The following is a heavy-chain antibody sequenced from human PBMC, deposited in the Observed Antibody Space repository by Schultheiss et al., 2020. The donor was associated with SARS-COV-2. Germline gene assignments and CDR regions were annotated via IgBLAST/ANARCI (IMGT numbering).Heavy chain of an antibody. CDR2: INHSGST. J-gene: IGHJ6*02. CDR1: GGSFSGYY. V-gene: IGHV4-34*01. CDR3: ARSGYYHGLAMDV. D-gene: IGHD3-22*01. Sequence: SETLSLTCAVYGGSFSGYYWSWIRQPPGKGLEWIGEINHSGSTNYNPSLKSRVTISVDTSKTQFSLKLNSVTAADTAVYFCARSGYYHGLAMDVWGQGRTVTVSS.